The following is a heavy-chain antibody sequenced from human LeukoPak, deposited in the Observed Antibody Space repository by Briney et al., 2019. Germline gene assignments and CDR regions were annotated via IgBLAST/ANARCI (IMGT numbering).Heavy chain of an antibody. V-gene: IGHV3-30*18. CDR1: GFTFSSYG. J-gene: IGHJ4*02. Sequence: GGSLRLSCAASGFTFSSYGMHWVRQAPGKGLEWVAVISYDGSNKYYADSAKGRFTISRDNSKNTLYLQMNSLRAEDTAVYYCAKDPQTTWRYFDYWGQGTLVTVSS. D-gene: IGHD1-14*01. CDR3: AKDPQTTWRYFDY. CDR2: ISYDGSNK.